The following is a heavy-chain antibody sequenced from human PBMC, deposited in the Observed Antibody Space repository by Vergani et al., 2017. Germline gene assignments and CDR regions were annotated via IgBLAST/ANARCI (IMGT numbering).Heavy chain of an antibody. V-gene: IGHV1-2*02. CDR3: ARVPLLRYFGWSTPCGFDY. D-gene: IGHD3-9*01. CDR2: INPNSGGT. J-gene: IGHJ4*02. CDR1: GYTFTGYY. Sequence: QVQLVQSGAEVKKPGASVKVSCKASGYTFTGYYMHWVRQAPGQGLEWMGWINPNSGGTNYAQKFQGRVTMTRDTSISTAYMELSRLRSDDTAVYYCARVPLLRYFGWSTPCGFDYWGQGTLVTVSS.